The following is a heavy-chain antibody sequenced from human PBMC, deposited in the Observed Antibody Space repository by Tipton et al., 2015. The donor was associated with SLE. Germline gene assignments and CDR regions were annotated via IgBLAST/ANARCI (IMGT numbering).Heavy chain of an antibody. J-gene: IGHJ3*01. D-gene: IGHD6-13*01. V-gene: IGHV4-38-2*02. Sequence: TLSLTCSVSGYSISSGYYWGWIRQPPGKGLEWIGRMFSSGDTNYNPSLKSRLTMSVDTSKNQFSLTVNSVTAADTAVYYCARENVAADGALDVWGQGTMVTVSS. CDR1: GYSISSGYY. CDR2: MFSSGDT. CDR3: ARENVAADGALDV.